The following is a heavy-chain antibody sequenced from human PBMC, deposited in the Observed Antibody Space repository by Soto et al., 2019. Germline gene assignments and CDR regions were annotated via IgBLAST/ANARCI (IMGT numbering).Heavy chain of an antibody. J-gene: IGHJ4*02. CDR1: GGSFSGYA. D-gene: IGHD2-8*02. V-gene: IGHV4-34*01. Sequence: QVQLQQWGAGLLKPSETLSLTSAVYGGSFSGYAWTWIRPPPGTGLEWIGEINHSGSTNYNPSLRSRVTILVDTSKNQFALELCSVTAADTALYYCARDKITGLFDYWGQGTRVTVSS. CDR3: ARDKITGLFDY. CDR2: INHSGST.